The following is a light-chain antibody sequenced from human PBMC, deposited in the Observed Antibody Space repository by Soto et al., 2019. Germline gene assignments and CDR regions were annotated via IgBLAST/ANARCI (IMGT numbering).Light chain of an antibody. V-gene: IGKV3D-15*01. CDR2: GVY. CDR3: QQYHSWPPRT. J-gene: IGKJ1*01. CDR1: QSVSSN. Sequence: EIVITHSLTILSVSPGERATLSCRASQSVSSNLAWYQQQPGQAPRLLIYGVYTRAPGIPARFSGSGSGTEFTLTISSLQSEDFAVYYCQQYHSWPPRTFGQGTKVDIK.